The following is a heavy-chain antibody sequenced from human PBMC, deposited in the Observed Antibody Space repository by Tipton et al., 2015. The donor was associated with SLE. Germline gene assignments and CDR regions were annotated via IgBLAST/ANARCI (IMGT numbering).Heavy chain of an antibody. J-gene: IGHJ4*02. CDR2: IYYSGST. D-gene: IGHD6-13*01. CDR1: GGSISSHY. Sequence: TLFLTCTVSGGSISSHYWSWIRQPPGKGLEWIGYIYYSGSTNYNPSLKSRVTIPVDTSKNQFSLKLSSVTAADTAVYYCAASAGGNFDYWGQGTLVTVSS. V-gene: IGHV4-59*11. CDR3: AASAGGNFDY.